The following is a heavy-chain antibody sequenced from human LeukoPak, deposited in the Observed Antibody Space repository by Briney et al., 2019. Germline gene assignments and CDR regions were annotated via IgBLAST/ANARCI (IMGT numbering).Heavy chain of an antibody. CDR3: ARDTLYGNYFDY. V-gene: IGHV3-30-3*01. Sequence: GRSLRLSCAASGFTFSSYAMHWVRQAPGKGLEWVAVISYDGSNKYYADSVKGRFTISRDNSKNTLYLQMNSLRAEDTAVYYCARDTLYGNYFDYWGQVTLVTVSS. D-gene: IGHD3-10*01. J-gene: IGHJ4*02. CDR2: ISYDGSNK. CDR1: GFTFSSYA.